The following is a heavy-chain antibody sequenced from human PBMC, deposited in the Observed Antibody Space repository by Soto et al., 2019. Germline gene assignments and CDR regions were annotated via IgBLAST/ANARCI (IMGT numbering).Heavy chain of an antibody. Sequence: GESLKISCKGSGYSFTSYWIGWVRQMPGKGLEWMGIIYPGDSNTRYSPSFQGQVTISADKSISTAYLQWSSLKASDTAMYYCARTAATGKYYYGVDVWGQGTTVTVSS. J-gene: IGHJ6*02. CDR2: IYPGDSNT. CDR3: ARTAATGKYYYGVDV. D-gene: IGHD6-13*01. V-gene: IGHV5-51*01. CDR1: GYSFTSYW.